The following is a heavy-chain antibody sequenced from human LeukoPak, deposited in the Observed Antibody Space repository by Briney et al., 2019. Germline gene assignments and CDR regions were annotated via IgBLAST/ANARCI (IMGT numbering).Heavy chain of an antibody. D-gene: IGHD3-10*01. CDR3: AKDGGGAYYGSGSYLDY. J-gene: IGHJ4*02. V-gene: IGHV4-34*01. CDR2: INHSGST. CDR1: GGSFSGYY. Sequence: SSETLSLTCAVYGGSFSGYYWSWIRQPPGKGLEWIGEINHSGSTNYNPSLKSRVTISVDTSKNQFSLKLSSVTAADTAVYYCAKDGGGAYYGSGSYLDYWGQGTLVTVSS.